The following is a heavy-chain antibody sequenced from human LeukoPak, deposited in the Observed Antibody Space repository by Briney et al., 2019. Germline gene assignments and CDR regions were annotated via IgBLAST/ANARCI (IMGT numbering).Heavy chain of an antibody. D-gene: IGHD3-22*01. J-gene: IGHJ3*02. CDR1: GGSISRNSYY. CDR3: ATYKRSESSGDYRYDAYDI. V-gene: IGHV4-39*02. CDR2: IYYSGST. Sequence: SETLSLTCTVSGGSISRNSYYWGWIRQPPGKGLEWLGRIYYSGSTYYRPSIESRVTISIDTSKNHFYLRLRSVTAADTAVYYCATYKRSESSGDYRYDAYDIWGQGTMVTVSS.